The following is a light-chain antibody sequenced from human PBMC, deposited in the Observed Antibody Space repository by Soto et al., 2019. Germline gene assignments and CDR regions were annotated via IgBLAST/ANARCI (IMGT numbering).Light chain of an antibody. CDR1: RYINM. CDR3: QQYHSSPYT. Sequence: DVQMTQSPYTLSASVGDSVTITCRASRYINMLAWYQQKPGRAPKLLIYKASNLDSGVPSRFSGGASGIEFSLTISSLQPDDFATYYCQQYHSSPYTFGQGTTRPIK. CDR2: KAS. J-gene: IGKJ2*01. V-gene: IGKV1-5*03.